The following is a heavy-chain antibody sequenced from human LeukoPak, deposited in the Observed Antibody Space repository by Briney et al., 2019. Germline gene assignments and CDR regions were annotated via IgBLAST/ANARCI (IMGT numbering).Heavy chain of an antibody. Sequence: PGRSLRLSCEASGFTFSSYAMHWVRQAPGKRLKKMAVISYDGSNKYYADSVKGRFTISRDNSKNTLYLQMNSLRAEDTAVYYCARDWGEVITTPFDYWGQGTLVTVSS. CDR1: GFTFSSYA. CDR3: ARDWGEVITTPFDY. CDR2: ISYDGSNK. D-gene: IGHD3-22*01. J-gene: IGHJ4*02. V-gene: IGHV3-30-3*01.